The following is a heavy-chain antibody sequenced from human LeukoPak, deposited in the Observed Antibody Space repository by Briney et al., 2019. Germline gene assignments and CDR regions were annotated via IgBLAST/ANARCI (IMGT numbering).Heavy chain of an antibody. CDR1: GGTFSSYA. CDR3: ARIASLISGLYYYPYNWFDP. J-gene: IGHJ5*02. CDR2: IIPILGIA. D-gene: IGHD3-22*01. Sequence: ASVKVSCKASGGTFSSYAISWVRQAPGQGLEWMGRIIPILGIANYAQKFQGRVTITADKSTSTAYMELSSLRSEDTAVHYCARIASLISGLYYYPYNWFDPWGQGTLVTVSS. V-gene: IGHV1-69*04.